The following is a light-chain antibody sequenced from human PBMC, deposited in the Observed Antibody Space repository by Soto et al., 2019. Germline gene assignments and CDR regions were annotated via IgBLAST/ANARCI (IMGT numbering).Light chain of an antibody. CDR2: AAS. CDR1: QSITTY. V-gene: IGKV1-39*01. Sequence: DIQMTQSPSSLSASVGDRVTITCRASQSITTYLNWYRQKPGKAPKLLIYAASSLQSGVPSRFSGSGSETEFTLSISSLQPEDFATYYCQQDLRPPLTFGPGT. CDR3: QQDLRPPLT. J-gene: IGKJ3*01.